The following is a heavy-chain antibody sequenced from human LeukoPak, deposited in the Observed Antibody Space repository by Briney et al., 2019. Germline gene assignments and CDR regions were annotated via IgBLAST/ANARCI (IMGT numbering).Heavy chain of an antibody. CDR3: ARVMSRNYDFWSGYVGAFDY. J-gene: IGHJ4*02. Sequence: GGSLRLSCAASGFTFSSYWMSWVRQAPGKGLEWVANIKQDGREKYYVDSVKGRFTISRDNAKTSLYLQMNSLRAEDTAVYHCARVMSRNYDFWSGYVGAFDYWGQGTLVTVSS. V-gene: IGHV3-7*01. CDR2: IKQDGREK. CDR1: GFTFSSYW. D-gene: IGHD3-3*01.